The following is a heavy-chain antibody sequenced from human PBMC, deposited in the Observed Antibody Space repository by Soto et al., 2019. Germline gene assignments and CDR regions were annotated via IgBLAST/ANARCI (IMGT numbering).Heavy chain of an antibody. D-gene: IGHD3-3*01. Sequence: ASVKVSCEASGYTFTSYAMHWVRQAPGQRLEWMGWINAGNGNTKYSQKFQGRVTITRDTSASTAYMELSSLRSEDTAVYYCARPSTIFGVVPLAYWGQGTLVTVSS. J-gene: IGHJ4*02. CDR1: GYTFTSYA. CDR3: ARPSTIFGVVPLAY. V-gene: IGHV1-3*01. CDR2: INAGNGNT.